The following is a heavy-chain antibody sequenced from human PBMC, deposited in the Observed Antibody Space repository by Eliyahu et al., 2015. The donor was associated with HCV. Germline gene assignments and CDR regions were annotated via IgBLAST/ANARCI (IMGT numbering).Heavy chain of an antibody. CDR3: TTTIDYDYVWGSYRF. Sequence: EVQLVESGGGLVKPGGSLRLSCAASGFTFSNAWMSWVRQAPGKGLEWVGRIKSKTDGGTTDYAAPVKGRFTISRDDSKNTLYLQMNSLKTEDTAVYYCTTTIDYDYVWGSYRFWGQGTLVTVSS. J-gene: IGHJ4*02. CDR2: IKSKTDGGTT. CDR1: GFTFSNAW. V-gene: IGHV3-15*01. D-gene: IGHD3-16*02.